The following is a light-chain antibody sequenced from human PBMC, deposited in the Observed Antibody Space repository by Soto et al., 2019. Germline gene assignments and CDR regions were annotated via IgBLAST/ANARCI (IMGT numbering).Light chain of an antibody. V-gene: IGLV2-14*01. CDR2: EVS. CDR1: SSDVGAYNY. J-gene: IGLJ3*02. Sequence: QSVLTQPASVSGSPGQSITISCTGTSSDVGAYNYVSWYQHHPGKAPKVMIYEVSNRPSGVSNRFSGSKSGNTASLTISGLQAEDEADYFCCSYTSSNTLVFGGGTKLTVL. CDR3: CSYTSSNTLV.